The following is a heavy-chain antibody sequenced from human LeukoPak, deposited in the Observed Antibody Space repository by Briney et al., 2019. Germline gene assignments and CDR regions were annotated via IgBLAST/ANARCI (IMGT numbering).Heavy chain of an antibody. D-gene: IGHD6-19*01. Sequence: GGSLRLSCAGSGFTFSSYWMHWVRQAPGKGLVWVSRIKSDGSSTSYADSVKGRFTISRHNSKNTLYLQMNSLRAEDTAVYYCARVGSGWYDFDYWGQGTLVTVSS. CDR3: ARVGSGWYDFDY. CDR2: IKSDGSST. J-gene: IGHJ4*02. V-gene: IGHV3-74*01. CDR1: GFTFSSYW.